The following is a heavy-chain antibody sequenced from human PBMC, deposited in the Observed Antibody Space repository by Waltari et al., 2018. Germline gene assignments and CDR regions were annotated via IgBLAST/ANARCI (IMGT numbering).Heavy chain of an antibody. CDR3: ARDYWGSYEY. Sequence: EVQLVESGGGLVQPGGSLRLSCAASGFTLSDYEMDGVSQAPGKGLEWVGRSRNKGNSDSAEYAASVKDRFTISRDESKSSVYLYMSSLKSEDTAVYYCARDYWGSYEYWGQGSHVTVSS. CDR2: SRNKGNSDSA. V-gene: IGHV3-72*01. CDR1: GFTLSDYE. J-gene: IGHJ4*02. D-gene: IGHD1-26*01.